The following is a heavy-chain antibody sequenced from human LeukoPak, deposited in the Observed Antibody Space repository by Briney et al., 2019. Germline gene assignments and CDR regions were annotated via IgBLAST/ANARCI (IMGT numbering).Heavy chain of an antibody. D-gene: IGHD4-23*01. V-gene: IGHV3-30*18. CDR3: AKGDYGGNSHTFDI. J-gene: IGHJ3*02. CDR2: ILYDGSNK. Sequence: GRSLRLSCVASGFTFSAFAMHWVRQAPGKGLEWVAVILYDGSNKYYADSVKGRLTISRDNSKNTLSLQVNSLRSEDTAVYFCAKGDYGGNSHTFDIWGQGTMVTVSS. CDR1: GFTFSAFA.